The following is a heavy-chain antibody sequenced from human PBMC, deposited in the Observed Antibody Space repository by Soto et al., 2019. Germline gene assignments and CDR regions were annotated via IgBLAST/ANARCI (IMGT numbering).Heavy chain of an antibody. J-gene: IGHJ4*02. D-gene: IGHD3-22*01. CDR1: GGSISSSSYY. CDR3: ARWDDSSKIFDY. V-gene: IGHV4-39*01. Sequence: QLQLQESGPGLVKPSETLSLTCTVSGGSISSSSYYWGWIRQPPGKGLEWIGSIYYSGSTYYNPSLKSRVTISVDTSKNQFSLKLSSVTAADTAVYYCARWDDSSKIFDYWGQGTLVTVSS. CDR2: IYYSGST.